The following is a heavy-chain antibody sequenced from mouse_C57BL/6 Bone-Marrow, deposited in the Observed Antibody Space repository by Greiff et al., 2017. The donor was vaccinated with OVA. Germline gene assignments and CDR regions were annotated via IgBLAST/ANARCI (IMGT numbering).Heavy chain of an antibody. CDR3: ARTNYYGSSPCYFDY. V-gene: IGHV1-64*01. CDR1: GYTFTSYW. D-gene: IGHD1-1*01. J-gene: IGHJ2*01. CDR2: IHPNSGST. Sequence: QVQLQQPGAELVKPGASVKLSCKASGYTFTSYWMHWVKQRPGQGLEWIGMIHPNSGSTNYNEKFKSKATLTVDKSSSTAYMQLSSLTSEDSAVYYCARTNYYGSSPCYFDYWGQGTTLTVSS.